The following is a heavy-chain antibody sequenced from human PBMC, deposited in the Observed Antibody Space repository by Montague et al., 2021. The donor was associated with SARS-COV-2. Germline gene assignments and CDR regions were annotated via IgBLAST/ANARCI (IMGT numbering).Heavy chain of an antibody. V-gene: IGHV4-59*01. CDR1: GGPISGYY. J-gene: IGHJ3*02. CDR2: IYYSGSS. D-gene: IGHD5-24*01. Sequence: SETLSLTCTVSGGPISGYYWSWIRQPPGKGLEWIGYIYYSGSSNNSPSLKSRVTISVDTSKNQFSLKVGSVTAADTAVYYCARAGDGYNPAFDIWGQGTTVTVSS. CDR3: ARAGDGYNPAFDI.